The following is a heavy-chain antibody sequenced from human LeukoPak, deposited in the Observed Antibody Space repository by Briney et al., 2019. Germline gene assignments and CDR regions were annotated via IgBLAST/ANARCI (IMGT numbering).Heavy chain of an antibody. CDR2: INPNSGGT. CDR3: ARAVQPYCSSTSCYFTGYNWFDP. D-gene: IGHD2-2*01. Sequence: GASVKVSCKASGDTFTVYYMHWVRQAPGQGLEWMGGINPNSGGTNYAQKFQGRVTITRDKSTSTAYMELSMLRSDHTAVYYCARAVQPYCSSTSCYFTGYNWFDPWGQGTLVTVSS. CDR1: GDTFTVYY. J-gene: IGHJ5*02. V-gene: IGHV1-2*02.